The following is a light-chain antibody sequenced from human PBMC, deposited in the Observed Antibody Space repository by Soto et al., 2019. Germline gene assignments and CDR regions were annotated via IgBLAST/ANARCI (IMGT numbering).Light chain of an antibody. CDR3: LLYYGSPQPNWV. J-gene: IGLJ3*02. V-gene: IGLV7-43*01. CDR2: STT. CDR1: TGPVTSGYY. Sequence: QAVVTQEPSLTVSPGGTVTLTCASSTGPVTSGYYPNWFQQKPGQAPRPLIYSTTNEHSWTPARFSGSLLGDKAALTLSGVLPEDEAEYYCLLYYGSPQPNWVFGGGTKVTVL.